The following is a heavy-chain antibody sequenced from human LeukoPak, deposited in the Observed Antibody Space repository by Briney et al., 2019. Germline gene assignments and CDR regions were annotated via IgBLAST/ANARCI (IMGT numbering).Heavy chain of an antibody. CDR3: ARGVDGFVP. CDR2: IAIAGDT. Sequence: GGSLRLSCAASGFTFSRYDIHWVRQAAGKGLEWVAAIAIAGDTFYAASVKSRFTISRENAKHSLYLQMNSLRAGGTAVYYCARGVDGFVPWGQGTMVSVSS. J-gene: IGHJ5*02. V-gene: IGHV3-13*01. CDR1: GFTFSRYD.